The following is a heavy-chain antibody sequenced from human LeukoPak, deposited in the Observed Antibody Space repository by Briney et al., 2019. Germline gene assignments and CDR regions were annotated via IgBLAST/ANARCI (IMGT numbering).Heavy chain of an antibody. V-gene: IGHV1-3*01. D-gene: IGHD6-13*01. CDR2: INAGNGYT. CDR3: ARDPYSSSWYSNPNFDY. Sequence: GASVNVSCKTSGYVFSDSAMQWVRQAPGQRLEWMGWINAGNGYTRYSQKFQGRVTMTTDTSTSTAYMELRSLRSDDTAVYYCARDPYSSSWYSNPNFDYWGQGTLVTVSS. CDR1: GYVFSDSA. J-gene: IGHJ4*02.